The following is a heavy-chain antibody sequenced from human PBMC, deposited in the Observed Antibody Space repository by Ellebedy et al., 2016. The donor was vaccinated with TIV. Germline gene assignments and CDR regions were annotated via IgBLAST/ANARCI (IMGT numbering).Heavy chain of an antibody. CDR2: IIPILGIA. CDR3: ARPSTVGATLCFDY. V-gene: IGHV1-69*04. D-gene: IGHD1-26*01. J-gene: IGHJ4*02. CDR1: GGTFSSYA. Sequence: AASVKVSCKASGGTFSSYAISWVRQAPGQGLEWMGRIIPILGIANYAQKFQGRVTITADKSTSTAYMELSSLRSEDTAVYYCARPSTVGATLCFDYWGRGTLVTVSS.